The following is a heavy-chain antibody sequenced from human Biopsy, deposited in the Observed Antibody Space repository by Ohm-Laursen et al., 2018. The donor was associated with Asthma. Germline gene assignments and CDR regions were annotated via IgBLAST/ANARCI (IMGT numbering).Heavy chain of an antibody. Sequence: ASVKVSCKASGYTFISYAIHWVRQAPGQRLEWMGWINAGNGNTKYSQKFQGRVTITRDTSASTAYMELSSLRSEDTAVYYCAKTYYDFLTGQVNDVFAIWGQGKMVTASS. CDR2: INAGNGNT. D-gene: IGHD3-9*01. V-gene: IGHV1-3*01. CDR3: AKTYYDFLTGQVNDVFAI. J-gene: IGHJ3*02. CDR1: GYTFISYA.